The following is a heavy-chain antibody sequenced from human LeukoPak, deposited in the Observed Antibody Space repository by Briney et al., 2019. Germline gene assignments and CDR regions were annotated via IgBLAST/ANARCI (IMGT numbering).Heavy chain of an antibody. CDR1: GFIFSSYG. J-gene: IGHJ4*02. Sequence: GGSLRLSCAASGFIFSSYGMHWVRQAPVKGLEWVAFIRYDGSRNYYADSVNGRFTTTKKNSKNTLYLQMNCLRAEDTAVYYCAKTSGWYYFDYWGQGTLVTVSS. V-gene: IGHV3-30*02. CDR3: AKTSGWYYFDY. D-gene: IGHD6-19*01. CDR2: IRYDGSRN.